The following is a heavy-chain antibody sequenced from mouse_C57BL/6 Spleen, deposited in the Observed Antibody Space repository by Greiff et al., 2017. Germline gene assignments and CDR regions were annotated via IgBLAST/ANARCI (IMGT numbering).Heavy chain of an antibody. CDR1: GYAFTNYL. V-gene: IGHV1-54*01. CDR2: INPGSGGT. J-gene: IGHJ4*01. CDR3: ARGGYYYAMDY. Sequence: QVQLQQSGAELVRPGTSVKVSCKASGYAFTNYLIEWVKQRTGQGLEWIGVINPGSGGTNYNEKFKGKATLTADKSSSTAYMQLSSLTSEDSAVYFCARGGYYYAMDYWGQGTSVTVSS.